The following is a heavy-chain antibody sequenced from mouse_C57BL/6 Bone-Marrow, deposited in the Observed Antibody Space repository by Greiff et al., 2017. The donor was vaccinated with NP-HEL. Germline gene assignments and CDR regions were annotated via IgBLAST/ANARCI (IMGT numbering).Heavy chain of an antibody. D-gene: IGHD2-1*01. CDR1: GFSFNTYA. Sequence: EVMLVESGGGLVQPKGSLKLSCAASGFSFNTYAMNWVRQAPGKGLEWVARIRSKSNNYATYYADSVKDRFTISRDDSESMLYLQMNNLKTEDTAMYYCVRRDYGNSSAMDYWGQGTSVTVSS. V-gene: IGHV10-1*01. J-gene: IGHJ4*01. CDR2: IRSKSNNYAT. CDR3: VRRDYGNSSAMDY.